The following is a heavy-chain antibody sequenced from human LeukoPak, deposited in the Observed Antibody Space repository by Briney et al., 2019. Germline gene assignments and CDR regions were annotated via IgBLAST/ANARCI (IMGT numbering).Heavy chain of an antibody. Sequence: ASVTVSCKASGYTFTSYAMHWVRQAPGQRLEWMGWINAGNGNTKYSQKFQGRVTITRDTCASTAYMELSSLRSEDTAVYYCARGPPYYYDSSGYFGTYYYYGMDVWGQGTTVTVSS. J-gene: IGHJ6*02. V-gene: IGHV1-3*01. CDR1: GYTFTSYA. D-gene: IGHD3-22*01. CDR2: INAGNGNT. CDR3: ARGPPYYYDSSGYFGTYYYYGMDV.